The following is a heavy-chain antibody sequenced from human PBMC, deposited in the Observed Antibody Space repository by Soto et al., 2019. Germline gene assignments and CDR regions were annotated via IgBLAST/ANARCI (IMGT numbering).Heavy chain of an antibody. CDR3: ARETFWSGFFED. D-gene: IGHD3-3*01. CDR1: GGSISRYY. Sequence: QVQLQESGPGLVKPSETLSLTCSVSGGSISRYYWSWIRQPPGKGLEWIGYIYNSGSTNYNPSLKSGVPIQAAPSKNQSPRKLGFGTVAETAVYSCARETFWSGFFEDWGQGTLVTVSA. J-gene: IGHJ4*02. V-gene: IGHV4-59*01. CDR2: IYNSGST.